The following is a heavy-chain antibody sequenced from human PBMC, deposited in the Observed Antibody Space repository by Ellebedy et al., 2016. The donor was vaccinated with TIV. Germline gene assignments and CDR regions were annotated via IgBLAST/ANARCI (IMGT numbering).Heavy chain of an antibody. D-gene: IGHD2-21*02. CDR1: GFLLNNIIMG. CDR2: IFSRDEK. Sequence: SGPTLVKPTETLTLTCTVSGFLLNNIIMGVSWFRQPPGKALEWLATIFSRDEKSYSTSLKSRLTISKDTAKSQVVLTMTNLDPVDTATYFCARTLRYCGGDCSYQFDYWGQGTLVPVSS. V-gene: IGHV2-26*01. CDR3: ARTLRYCGGDCSYQFDY. J-gene: IGHJ4*02.